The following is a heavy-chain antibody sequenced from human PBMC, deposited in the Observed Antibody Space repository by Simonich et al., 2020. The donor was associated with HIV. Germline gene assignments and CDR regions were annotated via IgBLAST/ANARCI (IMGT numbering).Heavy chain of an antibody. J-gene: IGHJ3*02. CDR3: ARDSATRTDAGAFDI. V-gene: IGHV1-8*03. D-gene: IGHD1-1*01. Sequence: WMGWMNPNSGNTGYAQKFKGRVTITWNTSINTAYMELSSLTSEDTAVYYCARDSATRTDAGAFDIWGQGTMVTVSS. CDR2: MNPNSGNT.